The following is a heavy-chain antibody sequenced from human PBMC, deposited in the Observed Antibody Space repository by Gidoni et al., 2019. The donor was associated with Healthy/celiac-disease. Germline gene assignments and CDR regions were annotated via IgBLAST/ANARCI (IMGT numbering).Heavy chain of an antibody. Sequence: QVQLVESGGGVVRPGRSLRLSCPAPGLTFGSYGIHWFRQAPGKGLEWVAVIWYDGSNKYYADSVKGRFTISRDNSKNTLYLQMNSLRAEDTAVYYCASPLGYCSSTSCYAGVGAFDIWGQGTMVTVSS. CDR1: GLTFGSYG. V-gene: IGHV3-33*01. J-gene: IGHJ3*02. CDR3: ASPLGYCSSTSCYAGVGAFDI. D-gene: IGHD2-2*01. CDR2: IWYDGSNK.